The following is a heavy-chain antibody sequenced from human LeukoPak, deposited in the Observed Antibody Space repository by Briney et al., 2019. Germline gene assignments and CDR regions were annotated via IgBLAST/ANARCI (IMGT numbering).Heavy chain of an antibody. CDR2: ISGVGDRT. Sequence: PGGSLRLSCAASGFTFSRYAMTWVRQAPGKGLEWVSTISGVGDRTYFADSVKGRFTVSGDNSKSTLYLQMNRLRAEDTAVYYCAKGFGDTTFGVVTANDYWGQGILVIVSS. CDR1: GFTFSRYA. D-gene: IGHD3-3*01. J-gene: IGHJ4*02. V-gene: IGHV3-23*01. CDR3: AKGFGDTTFGVVTANDY.